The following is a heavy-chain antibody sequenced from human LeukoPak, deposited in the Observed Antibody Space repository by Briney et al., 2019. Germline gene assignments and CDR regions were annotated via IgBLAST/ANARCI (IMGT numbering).Heavy chain of an antibody. V-gene: IGHV3-23*01. Sequence: GGSLRLSCAASEFTFSDYWMSWVRQAPGKGLEWVSVISGSGGTTYYADSVKGRFTLSRDNSKNTVFLQMNSLRAEDTAVYYCAKSIGGVVVVAADYWGQGTLVTVSS. J-gene: IGHJ4*02. D-gene: IGHD2-15*01. CDR3: AKSIGGVVVVAADY. CDR2: ISGSGGTT. CDR1: EFTFSDYW.